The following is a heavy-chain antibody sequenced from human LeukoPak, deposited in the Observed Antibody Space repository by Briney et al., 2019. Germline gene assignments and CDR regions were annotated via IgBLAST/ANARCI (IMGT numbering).Heavy chain of an antibody. CDR1: GYTFTSYG. V-gene: IGHV1-18*01. CDR2: ISAYNGNT. J-gene: IGHJ4*02. Sequence: ASVKVSCKASGYTFTSYGISWVRQAPGQGLEWMGWISAYNGNTNYAQKLQGRVTMTTDTSTSTAYMELRSLRSGDTAVYYCARFYSNYQPADYWGQGTLVTVSS. CDR3: ARFYSNYQPADY. D-gene: IGHD4-11*01.